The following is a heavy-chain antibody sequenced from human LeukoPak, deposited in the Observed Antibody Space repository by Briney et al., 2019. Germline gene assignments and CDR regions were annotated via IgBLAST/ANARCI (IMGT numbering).Heavy chain of an antibody. J-gene: IGHJ1*01. CDR1: GGSIHSYY. V-gene: IGHV4-59*01. CDR3: ARVGIAASGVEYFQH. D-gene: IGHD6-13*01. Sequence: SETLSLTCSVSGGSIHSYYWSWIRQPPGKGLGWIGYIYYSGSTNYYPSLKSRVTISVDTSKDQFSLNLSSVTAADTAVYYCARVGIAASGVEYFQHWGQGTLVTVSS. CDR2: IYYSGST.